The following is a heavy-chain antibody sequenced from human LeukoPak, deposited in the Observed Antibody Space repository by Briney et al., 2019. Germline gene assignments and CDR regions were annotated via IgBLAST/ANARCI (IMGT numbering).Heavy chain of an antibody. V-gene: IGHV4-59*01. CDR3: ARDLGCGGDCYAFDI. D-gene: IGHD2-21*02. J-gene: IGHJ3*02. CDR2: IYYSGST. Sequence: SETLSLTCTVSGGSISSYYWSWIRQPPGKGLEWIGYIYYSGSTNYNPSLKSRVTISVDTSKNQFSLKLSSVTAADTAVYYCARDLGCGGDCYAFDIWGQGTMVIVSS. CDR1: GGSISSYY.